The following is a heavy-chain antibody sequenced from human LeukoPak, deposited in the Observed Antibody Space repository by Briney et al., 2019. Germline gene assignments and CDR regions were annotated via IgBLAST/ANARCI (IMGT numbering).Heavy chain of an antibody. CDR3: WTQCSSSVIDY. D-gene: IGHD6-6*01. V-gene: IGHV5-51*06. J-gene: IGHJ4*02. Sequence: GGSLKIPCYGSGYSFSSYWIGWVRQMPGKGLEWMGKIYPDDSDTRYSPFFQGPVTIFPDKFINTAYLQSNRLKGPDTAMEYLWTQCSSSVIDYWGQGTRVTVSS. CDR1: GYSFSSYW. CDR2: IYPDDSDT.